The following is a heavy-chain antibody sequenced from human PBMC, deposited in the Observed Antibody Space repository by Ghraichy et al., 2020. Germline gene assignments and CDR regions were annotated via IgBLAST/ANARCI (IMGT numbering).Heavy chain of an antibody. Sequence: GGSPRLSCAVSGFPFSSYAMNWVRQAPGKGLEWVSTISGSGGSTYYADSVKGRFTISRDDSKNTLYLQMNSLRADDTAVYYCAKAGYSSSWDLDYWGQGTLVTVSS. CDR3: AKAGYSSSWDLDY. D-gene: IGHD6-13*01. J-gene: IGHJ4*02. V-gene: IGHV3-23*01. CDR2: ISGSGGST. CDR1: GFPFSSYA.